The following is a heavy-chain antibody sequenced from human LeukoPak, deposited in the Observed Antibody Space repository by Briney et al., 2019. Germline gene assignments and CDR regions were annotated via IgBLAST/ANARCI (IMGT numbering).Heavy chain of an antibody. CDR1: GYTFTSYG. V-gene: IGHV1-18*01. D-gene: IGHD3-3*01. CDR3: ARGPSYDFWSGDFDY. J-gene: IGHJ4*02. CDR2: ISAYNGNT. Sequence: GASVKVSCKASGYTFTSYGISLVRQAPGQGLEWMGWISAYNGNTNYAQKLQGRVTMTTDTSTSTAYMELRSLRSDDTAVYYCARGPSYDFWSGDFDYWGQGTLVTVSS.